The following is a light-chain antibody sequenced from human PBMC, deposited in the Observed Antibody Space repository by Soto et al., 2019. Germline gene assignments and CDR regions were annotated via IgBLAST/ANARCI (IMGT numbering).Light chain of an antibody. CDR2: GAS. CDR3: QHYNSYSEA. CDR1: QSVSTN. Sequence: EIVMTQSPATLSVSPGERATLSCRASQSVSTNLAWYQQKPGQAPRLVIYGASTRATGIPARFSGSGSGTDFTLIISSLQSDDFATYYCQHYNSYSEAFGQGTKVDI. V-gene: IGKV3-15*01. J-gene: IGKJ1*01.